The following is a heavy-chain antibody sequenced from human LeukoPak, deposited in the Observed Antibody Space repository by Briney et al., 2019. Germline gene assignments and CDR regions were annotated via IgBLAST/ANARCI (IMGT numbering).Heavy chain of an antibody. CDR3: SRDSRLGIAAANAFDI. CDR1: GGTFSSYA. J-gene: IGHJ3*02. V-gene: IGHV1-69*05. D-gene: IGHD6-13*01. Sequence: GASVKVSCKASGGTFSSYANSWGRQAPGQGLEWKGGTIPIFGTADYAQKFEGRVAITTNESTTTAYMELSSLRCEDTDVTSCSRDSRLGIAAANAFDIWGEGTMVTVSS. CDR2: TIPIFGTA.